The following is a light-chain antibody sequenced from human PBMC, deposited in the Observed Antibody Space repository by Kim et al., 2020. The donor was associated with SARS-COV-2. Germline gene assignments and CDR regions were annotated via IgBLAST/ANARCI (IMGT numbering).Light chain of an antibody. Sequence: EIVLTQSPGTLSLSPGERATLSCRASQSVSSSYLAWYQQKPGQAPRLLIYGASSRATGIPDRFSGSGSGTDFTLTISRLEPEDFAVYYCQQYLSSQGTFGKGTKVDIK. V-gene: IGKV3-20*01. CDR2: GAS. CDR3: QQYLSSQGT. J-gene: IGKJ1*01. CDR1: QSVSSSY.